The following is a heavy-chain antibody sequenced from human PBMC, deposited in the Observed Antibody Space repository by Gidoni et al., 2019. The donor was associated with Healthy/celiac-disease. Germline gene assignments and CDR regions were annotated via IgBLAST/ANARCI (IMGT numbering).Heavy chain of an antibody. CDR1: GFTFSSYW. CDR3: ARLYDSSGYRDY. Sequence: EVQLVESGGGLVQPGGSLRLSCAASGFTFSSYWMHWVRQAPGKGLVWLSRINSDGSNTNYADSVKGRFTISRNNAKNTLYLQMNSLRAEDTAVYYCARLYDSSGYRDYWGQGTLVTVSS. CDR2: INSDGSNT. V-gene: IGHV3-74*01. D-gene: IGHD3-22*01. J-gene: IGHJ4*02.